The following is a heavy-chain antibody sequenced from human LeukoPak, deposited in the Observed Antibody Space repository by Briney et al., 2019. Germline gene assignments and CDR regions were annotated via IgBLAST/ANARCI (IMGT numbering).Heavy chain of an antibody. CDR1: GGSISSSSYY. CDR2: IYYSGST. Sequence: NPSETLSLTCTVSGGSISSSSYYWGWIRQPPGRGLEWIGSIYYSGSTYYNPSLKSRVTISVDTSKNQFSLKLSSVTAADTAVYYCARAAYYYDSSGYDYWGQGTLVTVSS. D-gene: IGHD3-22*01. V-gene: IGHV4-39*07. J-gene: IGHJ4*02. CDR3: ARAAYYYDSSGYDY.